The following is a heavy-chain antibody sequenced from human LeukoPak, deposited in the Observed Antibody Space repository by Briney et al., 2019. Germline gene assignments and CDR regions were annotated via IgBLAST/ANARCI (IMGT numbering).Heavy chain of an antibody. CDR3: ASEYYYGSGSFSESY. J-gene: IGHJ4*02. D-gene: IGHD3-10*01. V-gene: IGHV3-53*01. Sequence: GGSLRLSCAASGFTVSSNYMSWVRQAPGKGLEWVSVIYSGGSTYYADSVKGRFTISRDNSKNTLYLQMNSLRAEDTAVYYCASEYYYGSGSFSESYWVQGTLVTVSS. CDR1: GFTVSSNY. CDR2: IYSGGST.